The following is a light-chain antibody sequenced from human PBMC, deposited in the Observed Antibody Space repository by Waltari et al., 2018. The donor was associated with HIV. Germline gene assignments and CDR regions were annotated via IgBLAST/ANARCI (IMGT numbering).Light chain of an antibody. V-gene: IGKV1-NL1*01. Sequence: DIQMTQSPSSLSASVGDRVTITCRASQGISKSLAWYQQKPGRAPKVLFHGTSSLGSGVPSRFSGSGSGTDYTLTISSLQPEDFATYYCQQYYSTPWTFGQGTKVEIK. J-gene: IGKJ1*01. CDR3: QQYYSTPWT. CDR1: QGISKS. CDR2: GTS.